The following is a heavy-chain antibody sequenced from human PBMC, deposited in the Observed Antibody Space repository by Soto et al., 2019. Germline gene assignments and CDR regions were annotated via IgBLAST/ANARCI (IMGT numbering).Heavy chain of an antibody. CDR1: GGTFSSYT. J-gene: IGHJ4*02. Sequence: ASVKVSSKASGGTFSSYTISWVRQAPGQGLEWMGRIIPILGIANYAQKFQGRVTITADKSTSTAYMELSSLRSEDTAVYYCASPTEIQLWYRFDYWGQGTLVTVSS. CDR3: ASPTEIQLWYRFDY. D-gene: IGHD5-18*01. V-gene: IGHV1-69*02. CDR2: IIPILGIA.